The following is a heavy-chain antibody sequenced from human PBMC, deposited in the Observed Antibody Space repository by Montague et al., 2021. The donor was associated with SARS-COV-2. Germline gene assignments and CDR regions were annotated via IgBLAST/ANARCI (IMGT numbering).Heavy chain of an antibody. CDR3: ARLGDGVVPSPILGVGPYYSYYYMDV. CDR1: GGSFSGYY. J-gene: IGHJ6*03. CDR2: IYHGGST. V-gene: IGHV4-34*01. D-gene: IGHD3-10*01. Sequence: SETLSLTCAVHGGSFSGYYWNWIRQPPGKGLEWIGEIYHGGSTNYNPSLKSRVTISADTSKNQFSLKLTSVAAADTAVYYCARLGDGVVPSPILGVGPYYSYYYMDVWGKGTTVTVSS.